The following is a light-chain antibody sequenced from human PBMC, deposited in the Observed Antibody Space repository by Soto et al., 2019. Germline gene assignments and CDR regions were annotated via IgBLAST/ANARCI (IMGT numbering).Light chain of an antibody. CDR2: DDN. Sequence: QSAMTQPPSVSAAPGQKVTISCSGSSSNIGGNSVSWYQQLPATAPKLLIYDDNKRPSGIPDRFSGSKSGTSATLGITGFQTGDEADYYCGSWDSSLSAYVFGTGTKVTVL. CDR3: GSWDSSLSAYV. CDR1: SSNIGGNS. J-gene: IGLJ1*01. V-gene: IGLV1-51*01.